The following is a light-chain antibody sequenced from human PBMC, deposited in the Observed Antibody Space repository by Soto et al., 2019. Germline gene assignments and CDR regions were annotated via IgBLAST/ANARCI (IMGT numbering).Light chain of an antibody. Sequence: ELVLTQSPATLSLSPGDRATLSFRASQNVRTYLGWYQQKPGQAPRLLIYDASNRATGIPARFSGSGSGTDFTLTISSLEPADFAVYSCQQRATWPPFTFGPGTKVYRK. CDR2: DAS. V-gene: IGKV3-11*01. CDR1: QNVRTY. J-gene: IGKJ3*01. CDR3: QQRATWPPFT.